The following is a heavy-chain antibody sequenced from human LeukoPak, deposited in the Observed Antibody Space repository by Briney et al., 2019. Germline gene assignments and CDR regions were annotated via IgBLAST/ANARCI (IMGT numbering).Heavy chain of an antibody. D-gene: IGHD1-26*01. J-gene: IGHJ3*02. Sequence: GGFLRLSCAASGFTFSSYAMSWVRQASGKGLEWVSAISGSGGSTYYADSVKGRFTISRDNSKNTLYLQMNSLRAEDMALYYCAKDIGSGSYLDAFDIWGHGTMVTVSS. CDR1: GFTFSSYA. CDR2: ISGSGGST. CDR3: AKDIGSGSYLDAFDI. V-gene: IGHV3-23*01.